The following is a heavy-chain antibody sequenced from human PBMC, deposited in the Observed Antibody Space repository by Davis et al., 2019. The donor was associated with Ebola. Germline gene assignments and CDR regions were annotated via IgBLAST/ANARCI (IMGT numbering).Heavy chain of an antibody. J-gene: IGHJ4*02. CDR1: GFTFSTYS. CDR3: TKNGERGVDY. V-gene: IGHV3-21*04. CDR2: TSRSNSYI. D-gene: IGHD3-10*01. Sequence: GGSLRLSCAASGFTFSTYSMNWVRQAQGKGLEWVSFTSRSNSYIYYADSVKGRFTISRDNAKNSLYLQMNSLKTEDTAVYYCTKNGERGVDYWGQGTLVTVSS.